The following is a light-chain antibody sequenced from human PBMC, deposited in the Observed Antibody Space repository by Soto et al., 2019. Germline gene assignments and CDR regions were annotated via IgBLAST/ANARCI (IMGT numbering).Light chain of an antibody. CDR1: QSVSSNY. Sequence: EIRMKQSPGTLSLTTGETATLSCRASQSVSSNYVAWFHQKPGQAPRLLIYGASSRATGVPDRFSASGSGTDFTLTISRLEPEDFAVYYCQQYGRSPFTFGPGTKVDI. J-gene: IGKJ3*01. V-gene: IGKV3-20*01. CDR3: QQYGRSPFT. CDR2: GAS.